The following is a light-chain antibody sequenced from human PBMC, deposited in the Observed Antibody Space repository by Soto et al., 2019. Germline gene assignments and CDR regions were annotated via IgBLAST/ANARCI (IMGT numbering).Light chain of an antibody. J-gene: IGKJ1*01. CDR3: QQYDDYWT. CDR2: GAA. V-gene: IGKV3-15*01. Sequence: EIVMTQSPATLSVSPGERATLSCRASQSVFSSLAWYQQKPGQAPRLLIYGAATRATGIPGRFSGSGSGTEFTLTISSLQSEDFATYYCQQYDDYWTFGQGTKVGIK. CDR1: QSVFSS.